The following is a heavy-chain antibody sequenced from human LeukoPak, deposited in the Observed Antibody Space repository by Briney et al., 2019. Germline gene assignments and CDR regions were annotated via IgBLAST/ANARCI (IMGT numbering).Heavy chain of an antibody. Sequence: GGSLRLSYAASGFTFSSYWMSWVRQAPGKGLEWVANIKQDGSEKYYVDSVKGRFTISRDNAKNSLYLQMNSLRAEDTAVYYCAREPLGGYFDYWGQGTLVTVSS. D-gene: IGHD3-22*01. CDR3: AREPLGGYFDY. V-gene: IGHV3-7*01. CDR2: IKQDGSEK. CDR1: GFTFSSYW. J-gene: IGHJ4*02.